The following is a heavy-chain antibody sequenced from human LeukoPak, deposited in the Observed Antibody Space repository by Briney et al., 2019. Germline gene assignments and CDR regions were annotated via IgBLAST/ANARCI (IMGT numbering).Heavy chain of an antibody. D-gene: IGHD6-13*01. J-gene: IGHJ4*02. Sequence: GRSLRLSCAASGFTFSSYAMHWVRQAPGKGLEWVAVISYDGSNKYYADSEKGRFTISRDNSKNTLYLQMNSLRAEDTAVYYCARLVAAGNFDYWGQGTLVTVSS. CDR2: ISYDGSNK. CDR1: GFTFSSYA. CDR3: ARLVAAGNFDY. V-gene: IGHV3-30*01.